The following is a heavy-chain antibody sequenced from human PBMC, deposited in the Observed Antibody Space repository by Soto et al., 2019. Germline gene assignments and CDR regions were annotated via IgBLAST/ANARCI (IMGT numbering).Heavy chain of an antibody. J-gene: IGHJ3*02. CDR1: GGSISSGGYY. D-gene: IGHD3-9*01. CDR2: ISYSGST. CDR3: ARVYYILTGYYNGNAFDI. Sequence: QVQLQESGPGLVKPSQTLSLTCTVSGGSISSGGYYWSWIRQHPGKALEGIGYISYSGSTYYNPSLKSGVTISVDTSKNQWSLKMSSVTAADTAVYYCARVYYILTGYYNGNAFDIWGQGTMVTVSS. V-gene: IGHV4-31*03.